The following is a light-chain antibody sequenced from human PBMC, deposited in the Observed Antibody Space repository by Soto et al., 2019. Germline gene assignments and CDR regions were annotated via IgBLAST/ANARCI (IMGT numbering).Light chain of an antibody. CDR1: SSNIGAGYD. CDR2: GNS. Sequence: QSVLTQPPSVSGAPGQRVTISCTGSSSNIGAGYDVHWYQQLPGTAPKLLIYGNSNRPSGVPDRFSGSKSGTSASLAITGLQAEDEADYYCQYYDSSLSGSPFGGGTKLTVL. V-gene: IGLV1-40*01. CDR3: QYYDSSLSGSP. J-gene: IGLJ2*01.